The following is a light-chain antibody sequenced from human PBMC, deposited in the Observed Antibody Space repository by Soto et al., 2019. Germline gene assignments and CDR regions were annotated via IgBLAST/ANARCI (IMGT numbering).Light chain of an antibody. J-gene: IGKJ4*01. CDR3: QQYGSSPA. CDR1: QSVSSSY. CDR2: GAS. V-gene: IGKV3-20*01. Sequence: EIVLTQSPGTLSLSPGERATLSCRASQSVSSSYLAWYQQNPGQAPRLLIYGASSRATGIPDRFSGSGSGTVFTLTISRLEPEDFAVYYCQQYGSSPAFGGGTKVEIK.